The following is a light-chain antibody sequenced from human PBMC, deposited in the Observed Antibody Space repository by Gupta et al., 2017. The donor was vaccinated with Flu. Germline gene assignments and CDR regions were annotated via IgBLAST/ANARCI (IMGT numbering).Light chain of an antibody. V-gene: IGKV1-8*01. CDR2: GAT. J-gene: IGKJ5*01. CDR3: QQDYYFPLT. CDR1: QDIANF. Sequence: PSSFSASPGDRVTITCRASQDIANFLAWYQQKPGQAPRLLMFGATTVQSGVPSRFSGSGSGTXFTLTIXGRQSEDFATYYCQQDYYFPLTFGXGTLLEIK.